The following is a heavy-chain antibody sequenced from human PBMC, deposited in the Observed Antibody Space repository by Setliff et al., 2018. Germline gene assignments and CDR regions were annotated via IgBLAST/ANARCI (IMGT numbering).Heavy chain of an antibody. V-gene: IGHV1-69*10. J-gene: IGHJ4*02. D-gene: IGHD6-13*01. Sequence: EASVKVSCKASGGTFSTYAISWVRQAPGQGLEWMGGIIPMVGIANYAQKFQGGITITADKSTNTAYMELNSLRSEDTAVYFCAKARLPGTFYFDLWGQGTQVTVSS. CDR1: GGTFSTYA. CDR3: AKARLPGTFYFDL. CDR2: IIPMVGIA.